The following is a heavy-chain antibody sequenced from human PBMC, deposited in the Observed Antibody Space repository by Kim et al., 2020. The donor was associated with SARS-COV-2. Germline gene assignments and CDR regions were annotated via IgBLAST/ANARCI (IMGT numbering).Heavy chain of an antibody. V-gene: IGHV4-59*08. Sequence: SETLSLTCTVSGGSISSYYWSWIRQPPGKGLEWIGYIYYSGSTNYNPSLKSRVTISVDTSKNQFSLKLSSVTAADTAVYYCARGASIAAAPDVWGKGTT. CDR1: GGSISSYY. CDR3: ARGASIAAAPDV. CDR2: IYYSGST. D-gene: IGHD6-13*01. J-gene: IGHJ6*03.